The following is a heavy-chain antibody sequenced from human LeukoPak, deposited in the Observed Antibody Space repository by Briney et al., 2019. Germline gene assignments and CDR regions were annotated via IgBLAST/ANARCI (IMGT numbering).Heavy chain of an antibody. J-gene: IGHJ3*02. V-gene: IGHV1-69*01. CDR2: IIPIFGTA. D-gene: IGHD3-22*01. CDR3: ARDYSSGYSRAHDAFDI. Sequence: SVKVSCKASGGTFSSYAISCVRQAPGQGLEWMGGIIPIFGTANYAQKFQGRVTITADESTSTAYMELSSLRSEDTAVYYCARDYSSGYSRAHDAFDIWGQGTMVTVSS. CDR1: GGTFSSYA.